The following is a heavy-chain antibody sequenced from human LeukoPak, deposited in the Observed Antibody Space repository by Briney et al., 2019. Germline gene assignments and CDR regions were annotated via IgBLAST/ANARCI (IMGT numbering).Heavy chain of an antibody. CDR2: ISWDGTT. D-gene: IGHD3-22*01. Sequence: PGGSLRLSCAASGFTFEDYTMHWVRQAPGKTLEWVSLISWDGTTYYTDSVTGRFTISRDNSKNSLYLKMDTLRSEDTAFYYCVKDLSYESGGSGFDHWGQGTLVTVSS. V-gene: IGHV3-43*01. CDR3: VKDLSYESGGSGFDH. CDR1: GFTFEDYT. J-gene: IGHJ4*02.